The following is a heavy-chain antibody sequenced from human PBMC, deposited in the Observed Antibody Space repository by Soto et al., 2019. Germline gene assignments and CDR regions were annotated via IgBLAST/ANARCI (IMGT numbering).Heavy chain of an antibody. CDR1: GYHFSSNRAS. CDR2: TYYRSKWNN. V-gene: IGHV6-1*01. J-gene: IGHJ6*02. CDR3: ARGNEGTMDA. D-gene: IGHD1-1*01. Sequence: SPPLSLPSTRSGYHFSSNRASSNWIRHSPSRGLQWLGRTYYRSKWNNDYAVSVKSRITINPDTSKNQFSLQLNSVTPEDTAVYYCARGNEGTMDAWGQGNTVPLSS.